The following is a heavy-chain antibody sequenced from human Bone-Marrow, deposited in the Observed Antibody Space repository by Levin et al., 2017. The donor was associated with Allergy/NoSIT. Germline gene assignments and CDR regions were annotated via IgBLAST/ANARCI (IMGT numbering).Heavy chain of an antibody. V-gene: IGHV3-21*06. Sequence: GGSLRLSCAASGFTFSSYSMNWVRQAPGKGLEWVSCISTGSDYIYYADSLKGRFSISRDDAKNSLYLQMNTLRAEDTAVYYCARGPRLAAGGCDLWGQGTLVTVSS. J-gene: IGHJ4*02. D-gene: IGHD6-13*01. CDR2: ISTGSDYI. CDR3: ARGPRLAAGGCDL. CDR1: GFTFSSYS.